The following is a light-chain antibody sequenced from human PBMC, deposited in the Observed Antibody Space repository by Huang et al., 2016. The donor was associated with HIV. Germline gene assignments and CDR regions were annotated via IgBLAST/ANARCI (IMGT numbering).Light chain of an antibody. Sequence: EIVMMQSPATLSVSPGERATLSCRASQSVSSNLAWYQQKPGQAPRLLLYCGSTRATCIPARFSGSGSGTEFTLTISSLQSEDVAVYYCQQYNNWPYTFGQGTKLEIK. CDR1: QSVSSN. CDR2: CGS. CDR3: QQYNNWPYT. V-gene: IGKV3-15*01. J-gene: IGKJ2*01.